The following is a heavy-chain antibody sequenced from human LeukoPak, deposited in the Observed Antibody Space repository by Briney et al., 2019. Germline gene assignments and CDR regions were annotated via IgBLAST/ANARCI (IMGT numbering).Heavy chain of an antibody. CDR1: GGSFSGYY. CDR2: INHSGST. Sequence: SETLSLTCAVYGGSFSGYYWSWIRQPPGKGLEWIGEINHSGSTNYNPSLKSRATISVDTSKNQFSLKLSSVTAADTAVYYCARGPIVVVPAAMPSGFDPWGQGTLVTVSS. CDR3: ARGPIVVVPAAMPSGFDP. D-gene: IGHD2-2*01. J-gene: IGHJ5*02. V-gene: IGHV4-34*01.